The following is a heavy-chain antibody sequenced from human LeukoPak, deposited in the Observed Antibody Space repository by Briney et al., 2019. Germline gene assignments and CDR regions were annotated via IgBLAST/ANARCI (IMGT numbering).Heavy chain of an antibody. V-gene: IGHV1-69*05. CDR2: IIPIFGTA. CDR1: GGTFSSYA. D-gene: IGHD3-22*01. Sequence: SVKVSCKASGGTFSSYAISWVRQAPGQGLEWMGGIIPIFGTANYAQKLQGRVTMTTDTSTSTAYMELRSLRSDDTAVYYCARDPPNYYDSSGQGNAFDIWGQGTMVTVSS. J-gene: IGHJ3*02. CDR3: ARDPPNYYDSSGQGNAFDI.